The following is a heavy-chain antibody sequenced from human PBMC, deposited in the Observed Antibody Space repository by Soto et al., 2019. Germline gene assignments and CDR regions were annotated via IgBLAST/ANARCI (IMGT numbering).Heavy chain of an antibody. D-gene: IGHD1-20*01. CDR2: IYYSGST. CDR3: ARDSLLRYLWNDEGGYDGMDV. J-gene: IGHJ6*02. V-gene: IGHV4-59*01. Sequence: PSETLSLTCTVSGGSISSYYWSWILQPPGKGLEWIGYIYYSGSTNYNPSLKSRISISVDTSKNQFALKLNSVTAPATAVYYCARDSLLRYLWNDEGGYDGMDVCRQGAMV. CDR1: GGSISSYY.